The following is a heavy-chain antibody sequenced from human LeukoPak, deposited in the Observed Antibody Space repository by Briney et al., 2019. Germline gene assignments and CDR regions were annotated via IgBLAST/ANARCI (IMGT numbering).Heavy chain of an antibody. D-gene: IGHD3-16*02. CDR3: AKDYYDYIWGSYRGYFDY. CDR1: GFTFSSYA. Sequence: GGSLRLSCAASGFTFSSYAMSSVRQAPGKGLEWVSAISGSGGSTHYADSVKGRFTTSRDNSKNTLYLQMNSLRAEDTAVYYCAKDYYDYIWGSYRGYFDYWGQGTLVTVSS. V-gene: IGHV3-23*01. CDR2: ISGSGGST. J-gene: IGHJ4*02.